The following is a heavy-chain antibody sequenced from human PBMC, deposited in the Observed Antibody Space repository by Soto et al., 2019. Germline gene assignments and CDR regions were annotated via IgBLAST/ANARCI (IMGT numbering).Heavy chain of an antibody. D-gene: IGHD6-13*01. Sequence: SETLSLTCAVYGGSSSSFYWSWIRQSPGKGLEWIGEVNHSGSPIYNPSLKTRATISLDASKNQFSLTLSSLTAADTAVYYCADQTSAGSFDSWGQGTLVTVSS. CDR3: ADQTSAGSFDS. CDR1: GGSSSSFY. J-gene: IGHJ4*02. CDR2: VNHSGSP. V-gene: IGHV4-34*01.